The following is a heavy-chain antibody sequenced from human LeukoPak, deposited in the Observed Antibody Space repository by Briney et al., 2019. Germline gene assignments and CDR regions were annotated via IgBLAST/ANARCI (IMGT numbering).Heavy chain of an antibody. V-gene: IGHV1-2*02. CDR1: GYTFTGYY. D-gene: IGHD3-10*01. Sequence: ASVKVSCKASGYTFTGYYMHWVRQAPGQGLEWMGWSNPNSGGTNYAQKVQGRVTMTRDTSISTAYMELSRLRSDDTAVYYCARAISRSRGSGSADFDYWGQGTLVTVSS. CDR3: ARAISRSRGSGSADFDY. CDR2: SNPNSGGT. J-gene: IGHJ4*02.